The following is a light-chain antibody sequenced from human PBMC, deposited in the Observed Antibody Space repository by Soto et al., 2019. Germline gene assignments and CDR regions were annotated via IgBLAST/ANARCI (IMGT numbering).Light chain of an antibody. CDR2: DRS. J-gene: IGLJ2*01. CDR1: TGAVTSGHY. CDR3: LLSYSGARAGVV. V-gene: IGLV7-46*01. Sequence: QAVVTQEPSLTVSPGGTVTLTCGSSTGAVTSGHYPYWFQQKPGQAPRTLIYDRSNKHSWTPARFSGSLLGGKAALTLSGAQPEDEAEYYCLLSYSGARAGVVFGGGTKLTVL.